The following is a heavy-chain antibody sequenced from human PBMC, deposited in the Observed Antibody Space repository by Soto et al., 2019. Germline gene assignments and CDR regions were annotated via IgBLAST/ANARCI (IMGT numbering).Heavy chain of an antibody. CDR2: ISYDGSNK. J-gene: IGHJ6*02. CDR3: ARDSIAAAGTSGMDV. V-gene: IGHV3-30-3*01. Sequence: GGSLRLSCAASGLTFSSYAMHWVRQAPGKGLEWVAVISYDGSNKYHADSVKGRFTISRDNSKNTLYLQMNSLRAEDTAVYYCARDSIAAAGTSGMDVWGQGTTVTVSS. D-gene: IGHD6-13*01. CDR1: GLTFSSYA.